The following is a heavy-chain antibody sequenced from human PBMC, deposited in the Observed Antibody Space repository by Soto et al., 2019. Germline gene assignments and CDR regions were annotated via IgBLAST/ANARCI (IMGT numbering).Heavy chain of an antibody. V-gene: IGHV1-24*01. J-gene: IGHJ6*02. D-gene: IGHD6-13*01. CDR2: FDPEDGET. CDR3: ATPIAAAGIPYYYYYGMDV. Sequence: ASVKVSCKVSGYTLTELSMHWVRQAPGKGLEWTGGFDPEDGETIYAQKFQGRVTMTGDTSTDTAYMELSSLRSEDTAVYYCATPIAAAGIPYYYYYGMDVWGQGTTVTVSS. CDR1: GYTLTELS.